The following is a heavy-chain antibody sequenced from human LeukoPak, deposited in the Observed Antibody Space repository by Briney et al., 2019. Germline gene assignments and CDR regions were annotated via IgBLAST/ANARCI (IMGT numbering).Heavy chain of an antibody. D-gene: IGHD3-10*01. CDR3: ATITMVRGARSLPDY. Sequence: GGSLRLSCAASGFTFDDYAMHWVRQAPGKGLEWVSLISGDGGSTYYADSVKGRFTISRDNSKNSLYLQMNSLRTEDTALYYCATITMVRGARSLPDYWGQGTLVTVSS. V-gene: IGHV3-43*02. CDR1: GFTFDDYA. J-gene: IGHJ4*02. CDR2: ISGDGGST.